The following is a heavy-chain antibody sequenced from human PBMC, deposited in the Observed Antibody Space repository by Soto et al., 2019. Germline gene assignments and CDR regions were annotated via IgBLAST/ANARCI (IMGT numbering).Heavy chain of an antibody. V-gene: IGHV4-59*08. CDR3: ARLGNYYQAFNY. CDR2: IYYTGTT. Sequence: SETLSLTCTVSGSPISDHYWSWFRQAPGQGLEWVGYIYYTGTTTYNPSLKSRVTISLDTSKSQFSLILRSLTAADPAVYYGARLGNYYQAFNYWGQGALVPVSS. D-gene: IGHD3-22*01. CDR1: GSPISDHY. J-gene: IGHJ4*02.